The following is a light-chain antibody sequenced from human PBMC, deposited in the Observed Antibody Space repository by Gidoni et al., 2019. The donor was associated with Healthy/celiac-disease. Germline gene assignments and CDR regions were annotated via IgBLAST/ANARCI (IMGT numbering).Light chain of an antibody. Sequence: AIRMTQSPSSFSASTGDRVTITCRASQGISSYLAWYQKKPGKAPKLLIYAASTLQSGVPSRFSGSGSGTDFTLTISCLQSEDFATYYCQQYYSYPLTCGGGTKVESK. CDR2: AAS. CDR3: QQYYSYPLT. CDR1: QGISSY. J-gene: IGKJ4*01. V-gene: IGKV1-8*01.